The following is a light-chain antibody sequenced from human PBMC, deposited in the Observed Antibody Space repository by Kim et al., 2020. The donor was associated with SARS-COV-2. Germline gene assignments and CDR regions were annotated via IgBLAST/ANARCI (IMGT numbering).Light chain of an antibody. CDR2: YAS. V-gene: IGKV6-21*01. Sequence: VTPNETVAITGRASQNIDNALHWYQQKPEQSPKLLIKYASQSFSGVPSRFRGSGSGTEFTLTIDSLEPGDIATYFCHQTSRLPITFGQGTRLEIK. CDR3: HQTSRLPIT. J-gene: IGKJ5*01. CDR1: QNIDNA.